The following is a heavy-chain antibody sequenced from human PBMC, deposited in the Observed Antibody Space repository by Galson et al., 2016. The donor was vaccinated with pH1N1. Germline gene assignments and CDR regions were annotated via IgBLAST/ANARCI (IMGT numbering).Heavy chain of an antibody. CDR1: GFTFMTYS. CDR3: ARGGDYDLYGMDV. D-gene: IGHD3-3*01. J-gene: IGHJ6*01. CDR2: ISPSSSYI. Sequence: SYTASGFTFMTYSMHWVRQAPGKGLEWVSSISPSSSYIHYVDSVKGRFTTSTDNDNNSLYLQMNSLRAEDTAVYYCARGGDYDLYGMDVWGQGTTVTVSS. V-gene: IGHV3-21*01.